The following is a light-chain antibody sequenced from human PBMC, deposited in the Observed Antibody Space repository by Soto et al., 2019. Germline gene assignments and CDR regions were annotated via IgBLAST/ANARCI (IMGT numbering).Light chain of an antibody. CDR3: NSFTTTNTYV. CDR2: DVS. Sequence: QSALTHPASVSGSPGQSITISCTGASSDVGGFDHVSWYQQHPGKVPRLLIYDVSSRPSGVSDRFSGSKSGNTASLTISGLQAEDEADYYCNSFTTTNTYVFGTGTKVTVL. CDR1: SSDVGGFDH. J-gene: IGLJ1*01. V-gene: IGLV2-14*03.